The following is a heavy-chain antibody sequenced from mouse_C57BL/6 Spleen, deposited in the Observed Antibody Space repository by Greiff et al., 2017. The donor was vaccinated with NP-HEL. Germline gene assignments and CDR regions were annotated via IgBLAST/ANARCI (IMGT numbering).Heavy chain of an antibody. CDR1: GYTFTSYW. CDR2: IYPGSGST. J-gene: IGHJ2*01. V-gene: IGHV1-55*01. D-gene: IGHD1-1*01. CDR3: ARGGKTVVATDFDY. Sequence: QVQLQQSGPELVKPGASVKMSCKASGYTFTSYWITWVKQRPGQGLEWIGDIYPGSGSTNYNEKFKSKATLTVDTSSSTAYMQLSSLTSEDSAVYYCARGGKTVVATDFDYWGQGTTLTVSS.